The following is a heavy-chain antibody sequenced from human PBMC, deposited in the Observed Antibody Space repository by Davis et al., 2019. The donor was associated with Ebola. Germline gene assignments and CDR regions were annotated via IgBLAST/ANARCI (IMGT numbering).Heavy chain of an antibody. CDR2: IRYDGSKK. V-gene: IGHV3-30*02. Sequence: GESLKISCAASGFTFSSYGMHWVRQAPGKGLEWVAFIRYDGSKKYYADSVKGRFTISRDNSKNTLYLQMNSLRAEDTAVYYCAKGWGSGSYYRWGQGTLVTVSS. D-gene: IGHD3-10*01. J-gene: IGHJ4*02. CDR1: GFTFSSYG. CDR3: AKGWGSGSYYR.